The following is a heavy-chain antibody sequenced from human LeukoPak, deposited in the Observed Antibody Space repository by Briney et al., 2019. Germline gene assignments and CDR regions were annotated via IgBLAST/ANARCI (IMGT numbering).Heavy chain of an antibody. V-gene: IGHV4-4*07. D-gene: IGHD2-2*01. CDR1: GGSISSYY. J-gene: IGHJ6*03. CDR2: IYTSGST. CDR3: ARAPSSNWSCSSTSCYYYYYMDV. Sequence: SETLSLTCTVSGGSISSYYWSWIRQPAGKGLEWIGRIYTSGSTNYNPSLKSRVTMSVDTSKNQFSLKLSSVTAADTAVYYCARAPSSNWSCSSTSCYYYYYMDVRGKGTTVTVSS.